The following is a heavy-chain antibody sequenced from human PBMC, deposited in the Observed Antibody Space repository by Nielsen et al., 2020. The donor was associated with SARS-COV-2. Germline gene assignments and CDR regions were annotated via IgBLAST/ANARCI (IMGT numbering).Heavy chain of an antibody. V-gene: IGHV3-30*18. D-gene: IGHD1-26*01. J-gene: IGHJ6*02. CDR1: GFTFSSYG. CDR3: AKEYSGSHYYYYGMDV. CDR2: ISYDGSNK. Sequence: GGSLRLSCAASGFTFSSYGMHWVRQAPGKGLEWVAVISYDGSNKYYADSVKGRFTISRDNSKNTLYLQMNSLRAEDTAVYYCAKEYSGSHYYYYGMDVWGQGTTVTVSS.